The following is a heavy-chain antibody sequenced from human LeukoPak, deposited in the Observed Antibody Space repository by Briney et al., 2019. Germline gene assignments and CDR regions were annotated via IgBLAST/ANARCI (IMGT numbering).Heavy chain of an antibody. D-gene: IGHD5-24*01. Sequence: SQTLSLTCAISGDSVSSNSAAWNWIRQSPSKGLEWLGRTYYRSKWYNDYAVSVKSRITINPDTSKNQFPLQLNSVTPEDTAVYYCASSGRDGFKIGYYFDYWGQGTLVTVSS. CDR2: TYYRSKWYN. CDR3: ASSGRDGFKIGYYFDY. CDR1: GDSVSSNSAA. J-gene: IGHJ4*02. V-gene: IGHV6-1*01.